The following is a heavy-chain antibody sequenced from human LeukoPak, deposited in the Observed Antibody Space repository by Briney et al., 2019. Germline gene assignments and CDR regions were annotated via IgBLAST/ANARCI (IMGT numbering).Heavy chain of an antibody. D-gene: IGHD3-22*01. V-gene: IGHV3-7*01. CDR2: IKQDGSEK. J-gene: IGHJ5*02. Sequence: GGSLRLSCATSGFTFSDYWMNWVRQAPGKGLEWVANIKQDGSEKYYVDSLKGRFTISRDNAKNSLYLQMNSLRADDTAVYYCAGGVGWVIDLWGQGTLVTVSS. CDR1: GFTFSDYW. CDR3: AGGVGWVIDL.